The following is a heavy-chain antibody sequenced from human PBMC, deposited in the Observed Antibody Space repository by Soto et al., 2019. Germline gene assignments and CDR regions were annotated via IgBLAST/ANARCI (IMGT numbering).Heavy chain of an antibody. V-gene: IGHV1-69*12. CDR1: GGTFSSYA. Sequence: QVQLVQSGAEVKKPGSSVKVSCKASGGTFSSYAISWVRQAPGQGLEWMGGIIPIFGTANYAQKFQGRVTITADESTSTAYMELSSLRSEDTAVYYCARDPYRLDILTAHYYYYGMDVWGQGTTVTVSS. D-gene: IGHD3-9*01. J-gene: IGHJ6*02. CDR3: ARDPYRLDILTAHYYYYGMDV. CDR2: IIPIFGTA.